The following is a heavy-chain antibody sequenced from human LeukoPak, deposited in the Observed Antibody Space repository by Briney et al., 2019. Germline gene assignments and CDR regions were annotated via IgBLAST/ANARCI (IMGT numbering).Heavy chain of an antibody. J-gene: IGHJ4*02. CDR3: ARYGLAYTYDF. CDR2: IYYSGST. D-gene: IGHD3-16*01. Sequence: KPSETLSLTCTVSGGSVSSTTYYWSWIRQPPGKGLEWIGYIYYSGSTNYNPSLKSRVTMSVDTSKNQFSLKLSSVTAADTAVYYCARYGLAYTYDFWGQGTLVTVSS. CDR1: GGSVSSTTYY. V-gene: IGHV4-61*01.